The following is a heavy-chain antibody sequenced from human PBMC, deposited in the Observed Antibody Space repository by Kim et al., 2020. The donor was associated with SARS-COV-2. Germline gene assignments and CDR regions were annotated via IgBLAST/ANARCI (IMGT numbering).Heavy chain of an antibody. CDR3: ARVGLGDYEGGYFDY. CDR1: GFTFSSYW. J-gene: IGHJ4*02. CDR2: IKQDGSEK. Sequence: GGSLRLSCAASGFTFSSYWMSWVRQAPGKGLEWVANIKQDGSEKYYVDSVKGRFTISRDNAKNSLYLQMNSLRAEDTAVYYCARVGLGDYEGGYFDYWGQGTLVTVSS. D-gene: IGHD4-17*01. V-gene: IGHV3-7*03.